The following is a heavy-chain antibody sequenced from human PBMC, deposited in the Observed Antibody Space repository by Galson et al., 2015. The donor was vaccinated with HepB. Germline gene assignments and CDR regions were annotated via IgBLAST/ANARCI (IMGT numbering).Heavy chain of an antibody. CDR3: ARARGSGYPFDY. CDR2: ISYDGSNK. J-gene: IGHJ4*02. V-gene: IGHV3-30-3*01. CDR1: GFTFSSYA. D-gene: IGHD3-22*01. Sequence: SLRLSCAASGFTFSSYAMHWVRQAPGKGLEWVAVISYDGSNKYYADSVKGRFTISRDNSKNTLYLQMNSLRAEDTAVYYCARARGSGYPFDYWGQGTLVTVSS.